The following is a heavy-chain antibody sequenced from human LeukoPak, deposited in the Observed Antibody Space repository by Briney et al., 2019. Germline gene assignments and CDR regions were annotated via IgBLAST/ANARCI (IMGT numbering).Heavy chain of an antibody. CDR1: GFTVSNNY. J-gene: IGHJ4*02. Sequence: GGSLRLSCVASGFTVSNNYLSWVRQARGKGLEWVSSISTDSGYIYHAASLKGRFTISRDNAKNLLYLQMNSLRAEDTALYYCASSKPFSGIYFFDSWGQGTLVTVSS. CDR3: ASSKPFSGIYFFDS. CDR2: ISTDSGYI. V-gene: IGHV3-21*01. D-gene: IGHD1-26*01.